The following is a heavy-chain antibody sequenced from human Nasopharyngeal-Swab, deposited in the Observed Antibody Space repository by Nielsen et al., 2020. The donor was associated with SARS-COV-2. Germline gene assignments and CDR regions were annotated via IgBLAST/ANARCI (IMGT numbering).Heavy chain of an antibody. CDR3: ARWAAAARYGMDV. Sequence: GSLRLSCTVSGGSISSSSYYWGWIRQPPGKGLEWIGSIYYSGSTYYNPSLKSRVTISVDTSKNQFSLKLSSVTAADTAVYYCARWAAAARYGMDVWGQGTTVTVSS. CDR1: GGSISSSSYY. J-gene: IGHJ6*02. D-gene: IGHD6-25*01. V-gene: IGHV4-39*01. CDR2: IYYSGST.